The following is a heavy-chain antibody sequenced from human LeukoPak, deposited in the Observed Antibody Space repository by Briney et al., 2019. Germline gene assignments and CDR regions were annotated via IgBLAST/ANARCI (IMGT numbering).Heavy chain of an antibody. Sequence: SETLSLTCSVSGGSVSSGNYFWGWIRPPPGKGLEWIGNINYIGSTAYNPSLKSRVTMSVDTTNNQFSLKMTSVTAADTADYYCARLSKGRYFDYIFDYWGQGTLVTVSS. CDR1: GGSVSSGNYF. V-gene: IGHV4-39*01. J-gene: IGHJ4*02. CDR3: ARLSKGRYFDYIFDY. D-gene: IGHD3-9*01. CDR2: INYIGST.